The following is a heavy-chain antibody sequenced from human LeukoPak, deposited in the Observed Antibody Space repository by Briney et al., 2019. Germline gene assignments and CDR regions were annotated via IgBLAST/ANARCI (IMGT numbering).Heavy chain of an antibody. J-gene: IGHJ4*02. V-gene: IGHV3-30*04. CDR2: ISYDGTKK. D-gene: IGHD4-17*01. Sequence: GGSLRLSCAAAGFTFRSYAMHWVRQAPGKGLEWVAVISYDGTKKYYADSVKGRFTISRDNFKNTLYLQMNSLRAEDTAVYYCARYGDYVVYWGQGTLVTVSS. CDR1: GFTFRSYA. CDR3: ARYGDYVVY.